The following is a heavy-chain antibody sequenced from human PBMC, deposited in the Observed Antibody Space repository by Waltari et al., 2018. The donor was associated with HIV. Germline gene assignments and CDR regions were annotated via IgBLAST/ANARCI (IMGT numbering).Heavy chain of an antibody. Sequence: QLQLQESGSGLVKPSETLSLTCTVPGGSIKSSSHYWGWLRQPPGMGLEWIGSIHYSGSTSYNPSLKSRVTISVDTSKNQFSLKLNSVTAADTALYYCTRDDYVRGVDHWGQGTLVTVSS. J-gene: IGHJ4*02. D-gene: IGHD3-16*01. CDR2: IHYSGST. V-gene: IGHV4-39*07. CDR1: GGSIKSSSHY. CDR3: TRDDYVRGVDH.